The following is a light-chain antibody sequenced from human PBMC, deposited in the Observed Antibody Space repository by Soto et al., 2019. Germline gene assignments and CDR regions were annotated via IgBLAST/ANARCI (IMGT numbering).Light chain of an antibody. CDR1: QSVNSY. CDR3: QQRSIWPT. J-gene: IGKJ2*01. Sequence: EIVLTQSPATLSLSPGERATLACRASQSVNSYLAWYQQKPGQAPRLLMYDASIRATGIPARFSGSGSGTEFTLTISSLVPEDSAVYYCQQRSIWPTFGQGTKLEIK. CDR2: DAS. V-gene: IGKV3-11*01.